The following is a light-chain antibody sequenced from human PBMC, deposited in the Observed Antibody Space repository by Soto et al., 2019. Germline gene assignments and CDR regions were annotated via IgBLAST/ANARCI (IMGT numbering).Light chain of an antibody. Sequence: QSALTQSPSASGSPGQSVTISCTGTISDIGGYNSVSWYQQHPGKAPKVMIYDVSKRPSGVPDRFSGSKSGNTASLTVSARQDEDEVNYYCNSYTDRNNLVFGTGTKVTVL. CDR3: NSYTDRNNLV. J-gene: IGLJ1*01. V-gene: IGLV2-8*01. CDR2: DVS. CDR1: ISDIGGYNS.